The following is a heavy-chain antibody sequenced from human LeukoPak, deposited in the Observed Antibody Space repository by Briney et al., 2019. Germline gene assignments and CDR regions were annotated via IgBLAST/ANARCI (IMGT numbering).Heavy chain of an antibody. J-gene: IGHJ6*04. Sequence: GASVNVSCKASGGTFSSYAISWVRQAPGQGLEWMGGIIPIFGTANYAQKFQGRVTITADESTSTAYMELSSLRSEDTAVYYCARPKDYDILTGYGPPDYYYGMDVWGKGTTVTVSS. CDR3: ARPKDYDILTGYGPPDYYYGMDV. CDR1: GGTFSSYA. CDR2: IIPIFGTA. D-gene: IGHD3-9*01. V-gene: IGHV1-69*13.